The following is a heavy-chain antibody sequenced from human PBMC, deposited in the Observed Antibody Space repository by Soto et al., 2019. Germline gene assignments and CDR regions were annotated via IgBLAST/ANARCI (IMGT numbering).Heavy chain of an antibody. CDR2: ISAYNGNT. Sequence: ASVKDSCKASGYTFTSYGISWVRQAPGQGLEWMGWISAYNGNTNYAQKLQGRVNMTTDTSTSTAYMELRSLRSDDTAVYYRARRVSFEGVYHYGIDVWRQG. D-gene: IGHD3-9*01. CDR1: GYTFTSYG. V-gene: IGHV1-18*01. J-gene: IGHJ6*02. CDR3: ARRVSFEGVYHYGIDV.